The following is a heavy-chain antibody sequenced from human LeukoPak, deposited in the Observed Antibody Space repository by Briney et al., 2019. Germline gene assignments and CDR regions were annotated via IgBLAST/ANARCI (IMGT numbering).Heavy chain of an antibody. CDR1: GFTFSSYS. D-gene: IGHD1-26*01. CDR3: ARIGSGSYPKRTDFDY. CDR2: ISSSSSTI. Sequence: GSLLLSCAASGFTFSSYSMNWVRPAPGKGLEWVSYISSSSSTIYYADSVKGRFTISRDNAKNSLYLQMNSLRAEDTAVYYCARIGSGSYPKRTDFDYWGQGTLVTVSS. V-gene: IGHV3-48*01. J-gene: IGHJ4*02.